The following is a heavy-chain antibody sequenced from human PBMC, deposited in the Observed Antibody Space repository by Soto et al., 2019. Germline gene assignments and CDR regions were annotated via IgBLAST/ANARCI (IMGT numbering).Heavy chain of an antibody. CDR3: ATSRTRFFEPGSAFDY. V-gene: IGHV3-30*03. Sequence: PGGSLRLSCAASGFTFSSYGMHWVRQAPGKGLEWVAVISYDGSNKYYADSVKGRFTISRDNSKNTLYLQMNSLRPEDTAVYYCATSRTRFFEPGSAFDYWGQGTLVTVSS. D-gene: IGHD3-3*01. CDR2: ISYDGSNK. CDR1: GFTFSSYG. J-gene: IGHJ4*02.